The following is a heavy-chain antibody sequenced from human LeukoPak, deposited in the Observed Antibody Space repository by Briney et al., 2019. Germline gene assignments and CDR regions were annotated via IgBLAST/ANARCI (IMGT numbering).Heavy chain of an antibody. D-gene: IGHD3-10*02. CDR3: ARDRGDDTMSYFDY. V-gene: IGHV1-2*06. J-gene: IGHJ4*02. CDR1: GYTITGYY. Sequence: ASVKVSCKVSGYTITGYYMHWVRQAPGQGLEWMGRINPNTGDTNSARKFQGRITMTRDTSISTVYMELSRLRSDDTAVYYCARDRGDDTMSYFDYWGQGTLVTVSS. CDR2: INPNTGDT.